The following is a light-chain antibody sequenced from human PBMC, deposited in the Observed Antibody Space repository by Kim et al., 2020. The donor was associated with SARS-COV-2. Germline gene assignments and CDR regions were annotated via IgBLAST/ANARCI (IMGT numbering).Light chain of an antibody. CDR2: KAS. CDR1: QSISTW. J-gene: IGKJ1*01. CDR3: QQYNTYSRT. V-gene: IGKV1-5*03. Sequence: TQSPSSLSASVGDRVTITCRASQSISTWLAWYQQKPGKAPKLLMYKASSLESGVPSRFSGSGSGTEFTLTISSLQPDDFATYYCQQYNTYSRTFGQGTKVDIK.